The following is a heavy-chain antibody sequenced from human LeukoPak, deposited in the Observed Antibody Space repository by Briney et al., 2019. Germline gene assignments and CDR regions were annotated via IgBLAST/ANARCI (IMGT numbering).Heavy chain of an antibody. CDR2: IWYDGSNK. CDR1: GFTFSSYG. D-gene: IGHD1-1*01. J-gene: IGHJ4*02. Sequence: GGSLRLSCAASGFTFSSYGMHWVRQAPGKGLEWVAVIWYDGSNKYYAASVKGRFTISRDNSKNTLYLQMNSLRAEDTAVYYCARDRPTGNAFDYRGQGTLVAVSS. CDR3: ARDRPTGNAFDY. V-gene: IGHV3-33*01.